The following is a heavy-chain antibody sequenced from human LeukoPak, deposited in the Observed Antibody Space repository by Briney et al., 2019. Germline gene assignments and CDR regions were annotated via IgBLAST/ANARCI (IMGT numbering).Heavy chain of an antibody. CDR2: MNPNSGNT. J-gene: IGHJ4*02. Sequence: ASVKVSCKAYGYTFTSYDINWVRQATGQGLEWMGWMNPNSGNTGYAQKFQGRVTMTRNTSISTAYMELSSLRSEDTAVYYCARTYYDSSGYYLGLGYWGQGTLVTVSS. CDR1: GYTFTSYD. V-gene: IGHV1-8*01. CDR3: ARTYYDSSGYYLGLGY. D-gene: IGHD3-22*01.